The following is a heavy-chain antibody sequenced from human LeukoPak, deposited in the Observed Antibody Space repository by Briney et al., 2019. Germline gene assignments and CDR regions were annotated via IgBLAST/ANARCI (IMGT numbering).Heavy chain of an antibody. D-gene: IGHD1-26*01. V-gene: IGHV3-23*01. CDR3: AKDWWEARGAFFDY. J-gene: IGHJ4*02. CDR2: IRGSGGST. CDR1: GFTFSSYA. Sequence: GGSLRLSCAASGFTFSSYAMNWVRQAPGKGLEWVSAIRGSGGSTHYADSVKGRFTISRDNSRNTLYLQMNSLRAEDTAVYYCAKDWWEARGAFFDYWGKGTLVTVSS.